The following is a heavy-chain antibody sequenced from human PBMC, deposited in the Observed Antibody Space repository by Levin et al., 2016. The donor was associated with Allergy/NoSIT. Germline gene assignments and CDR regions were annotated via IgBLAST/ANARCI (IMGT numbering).Heavy chain of an antibody. D-gene: IGHD3-22*01. CDR1: GFTFSSYG. V-gene: IGHV3-30*03. Sequence: GESLKISCSASGFTFSSYGMHWVRQAPGKGLEWVAVISYDGSTGYSADSVKGRFTISRDNAKNSLYLQMNSLRAEDTAVYYCARHELDDSSGYYDYWGQGTLVTVSS. J-gene: IGHJ4*02. CDR2: ISYDGSTG. CDR3: ARHELDDSSGYYDY.